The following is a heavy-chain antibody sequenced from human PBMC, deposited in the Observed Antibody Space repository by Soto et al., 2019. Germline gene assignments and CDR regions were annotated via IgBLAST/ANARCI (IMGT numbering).Heavy chain of an antibody. D-gene: IGHD3-22*01. CDR1: GGSVSSGDYS. CDR3: ARGEFYDTSGYPHRGWFDP. J-gene: IGHJ5*02. CDR2: ISHSGST. Sequence: QLQLQESGSGLVEPSQTLSLTCAVSGGSVSSGDYSWSWIRQPPGKGLEWIGYISHSGSTYNPSLKRRVTMSIDRSKNQVSLKLTAVTAADTAVYYCARGEFYDTSGYPHRGWFDPWGQGTLVTVSS. V-gene: IGHV4-30-2*01.